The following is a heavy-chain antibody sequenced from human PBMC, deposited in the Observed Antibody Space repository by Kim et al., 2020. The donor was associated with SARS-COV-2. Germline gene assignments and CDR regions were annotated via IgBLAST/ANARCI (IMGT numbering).Heavy chain of an antibody. Sequence: GGSLRLSCAASGFTFSSYAMHWVRQAPGKGLEWVAVISYDGSNKYYADSVKGRFTISRDNSKNTLYLQMNSLRAEDTAVYYCARDQGCIAAAGRRGCRPYYMDVWGKGTTVTVSS. J-gene: IGHJ6*03. CDR2: ISYDGSNK. CDR1: GFTFSSYA. CDR3: ARDQGCIAAAGRRGCRPYYMDV. D-gene: IGHD6-13*01. V-gene: IGHV3-30-3*01.